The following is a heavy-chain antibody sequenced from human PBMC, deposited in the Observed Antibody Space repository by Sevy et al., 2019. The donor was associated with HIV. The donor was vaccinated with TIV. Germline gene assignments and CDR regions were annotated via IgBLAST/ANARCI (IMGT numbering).Heavy chain of an antibody. CDR3: ARLYSSSSGRGLDN. CDR2: IKEDGSGR. V-gene: IGHV3-7*01. D-gene: IGHD6-6*01. Sequence: GGSLGLSCAASGFTFGSYWMTWVRQAPGKGLEWVANIKEDGSGRFYVDSVRGRFTVSRDNAKKTLYLQMNNLRGEDTALYYCARLYSSSSGRGLDNWGQGALVTVSS. CDR1: GFTFGSYW. J-gene: IGHJ4*02.